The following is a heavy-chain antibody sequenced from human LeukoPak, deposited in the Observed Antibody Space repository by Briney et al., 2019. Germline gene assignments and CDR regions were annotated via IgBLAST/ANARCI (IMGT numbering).Heavy chain of an antibody. J-gene: IGHJ4*02. Sequence: ASVKVSCTVSGYTLTELSMHWVRQAPGKGLEWMGGIIPIFGTANYAQKFQGRVTITADESTSTAYMELSSLRSEDTAVYYCATQTNSGTSTGLDYWGQGTLVTVSS. CDR3: ATQTNSGTSTGLDY. D-gene: IGHD1-26*01. CDR1: GYTLTELS. CDR2: IIPIFGTA. V-gene: IGHV1-69*13.